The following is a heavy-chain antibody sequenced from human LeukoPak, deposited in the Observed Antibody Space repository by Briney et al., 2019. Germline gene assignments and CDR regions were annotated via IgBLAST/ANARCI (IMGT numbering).Heavy chain of an antibody. Sequence: GGSLRFSCTAPGFTFSSYGFHWVRQAPGKGLEWVAVISYDGSKKYYTDSVKGRFTISRDYSRNTLYLQMNSLRAEDTAVYHCARDLGHFASGTAYFDYWGQGTLVIVS. CDR2: ISYDGSKK. CDR1: GFTFSSYG. D-gene: IGHD3-10*01. V-gene: IGHV3-33*01. CDR3: ARDLGHFASGTAYFDY. J-gene: IGHJ4*02.